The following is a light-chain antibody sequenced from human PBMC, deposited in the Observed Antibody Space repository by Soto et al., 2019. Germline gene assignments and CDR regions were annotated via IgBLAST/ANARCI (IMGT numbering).Light chain of an antibody. Sequence: EIVLTQSPATLSLSPGESVTLSCRASESVSSYLAWYQQKPGQAPRLLIYDASNRATDIPARFSGSGSGTDFKLNSSSLESEDLGDYYCQQRGKWPRTFGQGTKLEIK. V-gene: IGKV3-11*01. CDR2: DAS. CDR3: QQRGKWPRT. J-gene: IGKJ2*01. CDR1: ESVSSY.